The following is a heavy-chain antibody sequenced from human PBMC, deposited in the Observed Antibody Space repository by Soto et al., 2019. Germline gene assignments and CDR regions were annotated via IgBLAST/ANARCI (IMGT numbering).Heavy chain of an antibody. CDR1: GGSFSGYY. J-gene: IGHJ6*04. D-gene: IGHD2-2*01. V-gene: IGHV4-34*01. Sequence: PSETLSLTCAVSGGSFSGYYWTWIRQIPGKGLEWIGEINQSGNTKYNPSLMSRVTMSVDTSRNQFSLKLRSVTAADTAVYYCASPSYALNWDSHYGRRVWGKGTSVTVP. CDR3: ASPSYALNWDSHYGRRV. CDR2: INQSGNT.